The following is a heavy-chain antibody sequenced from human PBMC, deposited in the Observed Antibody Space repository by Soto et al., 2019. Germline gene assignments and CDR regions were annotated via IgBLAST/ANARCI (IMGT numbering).Heavy chain of an antibody. CDR2: ISGSGGST. CDR3: AKSKASGWYKGYFDY. J-gene: IGHJ4*02. Sequence: VGSLRLSCAASGFTFSSYAMSWVRQAPGKGLEWVSAISGSGGSTYYADSVKGRFTISRDNSKNTLYLQMNSLRAEDTAVYYCAKSKASGWYKGYFDYWGQGTLVTVSS. D-gene: IGHD6-19*01. V-gene: IGHV3-23*01. CDR1: GFTFSSYA.